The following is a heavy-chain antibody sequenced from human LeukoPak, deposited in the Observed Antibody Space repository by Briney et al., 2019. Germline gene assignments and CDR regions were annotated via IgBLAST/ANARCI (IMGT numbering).Heavy chain of an antibody. V-gene: IGHV4-34*01. CDR2: INHSGST. J-gene: IGHJ4*02. CDR3: AREDYDFWSGLFDY. Sequence: SETLSLTCAVYGGSFSGYYWSWIRQPPGKGLEWIGEINHSGSTNYNPSLKSRVTMSVDTSKNQFSLKLSSVTAADTAVYYCAREDYDFWSGLFDYWGQGTLVTVSS. D-gene: IGHD3-3*01. CDR1: GGSFSGYY.